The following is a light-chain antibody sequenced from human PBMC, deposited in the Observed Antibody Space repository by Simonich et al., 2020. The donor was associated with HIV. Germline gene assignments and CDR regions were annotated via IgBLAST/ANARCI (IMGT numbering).Light chain of an antibody. CDR1: QSIGSS. V-gene: IGKV6D-21*02. J-gene: IGKJ1*01. CDR3: QQYGSSPST. Sequence: EIVLTQSPDFQSVTPKEKVTITCRASQSIGSSLHWYQQKPGQSPKLLIKYASQSISGVPSRFTGSGSGTDFTLTISRLEPEDFAVYYCQQYGSSPSTFGQGTKVEIK. CDR2: YAS.